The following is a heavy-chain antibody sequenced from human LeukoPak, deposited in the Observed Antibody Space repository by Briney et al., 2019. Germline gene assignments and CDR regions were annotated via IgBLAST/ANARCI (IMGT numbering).Heavy chain of an antibody. V-gene: IGHV4-59*01. CDR1: GGSISSYY. D-gene: IGHD6-13*01. CDR3: ARGASSSSWYHYYYYMDV. Sequence: PSETLSLTCTVSGGSISSYYWSWIRQPPGKGLEWIGDIYYSGSTNYNPSLKSRVTISVDTSKNQFSLKLSSVTAADTAVYYCARGASSSSWYHYYYYMDVWGKGTTVTISS. CDR2: IYYSGST. J-gene: IGHJ6*03.